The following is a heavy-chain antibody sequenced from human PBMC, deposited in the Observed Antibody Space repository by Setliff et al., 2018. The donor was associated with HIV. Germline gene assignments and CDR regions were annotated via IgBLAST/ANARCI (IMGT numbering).Heavy chain of an antibody. J-gene: IGHJ4*02. CDR1: GGSISSRNFY. D-gene: IGHD1-26*01. CDR2: IAYTGSG. CDR3: AREVRWELPQGFDH. Sequence: SETLSLTCTVSGGSISSRNFYWGWIRQPPGKGLEWIGSIAYTGSGYYNSSLKSRVTISVDTSRNECSLKLTSVTAADTAVYYCAREVRWELPQGFDHWGLGSQVTVSS. V-gene: IGHV4-39*07.